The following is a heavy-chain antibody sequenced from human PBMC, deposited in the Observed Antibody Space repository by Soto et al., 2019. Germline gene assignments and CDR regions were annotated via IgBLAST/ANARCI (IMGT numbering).Heavy chain of an antibody. CDR3: ARGPAFGR. V-gene: IGHV4-39*01. CDR1: SASISSSSYT. CDR2: IYYSGST. D-gene: IGHD3-3*01. Sequence: PSGTLSLTFTVSSASISSSSYTWGWIRQPPGKGLEWIGSIYYSGSTYYNPSLNSRVTVSVDTSKNQFSLKVTSVTAADTAVYYCARGPAFGRWGQGTLVTVSS. J-gene: IGHJ4*02.